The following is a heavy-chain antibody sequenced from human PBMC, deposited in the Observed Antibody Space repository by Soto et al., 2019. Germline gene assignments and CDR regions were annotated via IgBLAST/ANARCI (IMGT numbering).Heavy chain of an antibody. D-gene: IGHD2-15*01. CDR1: GFTFSGSA. Sequence: EVQLVESGGGLVQPGGSLKLSCAASGFTFSGSAMHWVRQASGKGLEWVGRIRSKANSYATAYAASVKGRFTISRDDSKNTAYPQMNSLKTEDTAVYYCTSRYCSGGSCYPFDYWGQGTLVTVSS. J-gene: IGHJ4*02. CDR3: TSRYCSGGSCYPFDY. V-gene: IGHV3-73*01. CDR2: IRSKANSYAT.